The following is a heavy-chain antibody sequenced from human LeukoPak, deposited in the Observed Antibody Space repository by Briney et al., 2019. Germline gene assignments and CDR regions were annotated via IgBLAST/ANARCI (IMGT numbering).Heavy chain of an antibody. D-gene: IGHD3-22*01. V-gene: IGHV1-24*01. CDR3: AEGGSSGYYHY. Sequence: GASVKVSCNVSGYTLTELSMHWVRQAPGKGLEWMGGFDPEDGETIYAQKFQGRVTMTEGTSTDTAYMELSSLRSEDTVVYYCAEGGSSGYYHYWGQGTLVTVSS. J-gene: IGHJ4*02. CDR1: GYTLTELS. CDR2: FDPEDGET.